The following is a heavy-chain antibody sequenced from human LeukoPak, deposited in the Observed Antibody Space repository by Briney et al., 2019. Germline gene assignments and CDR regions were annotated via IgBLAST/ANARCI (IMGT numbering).Heavy chain of an antibody. Sequence: ASVKVSCKASGYTFTGYYMHWVRQAPGQGLEWMGWINPNSGGTNYAQKFQGRVTITADKSTSTAYMGLSSLRSEDTAVYYCASGSYGDPHDYWGQGTLVTVSS. CDR2: INPNSGGT. CDR3: ASGSYGDPHDY. CDR1: GYTFTGYY. D-gene: IGHD1-26*01. V-gene: IGHV1-2*02. J-gene: IGHJ4*02.